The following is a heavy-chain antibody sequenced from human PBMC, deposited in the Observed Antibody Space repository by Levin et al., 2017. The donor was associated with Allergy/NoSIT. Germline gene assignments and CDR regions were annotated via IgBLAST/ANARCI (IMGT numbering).Heavy chain of an antibody. V-gene: IGHV4-61*01. J-gene: IGHJ6*02. CDR3: ARNRIIVSGGNDYYYGMDG. CDR2: INYRGVT. CDR1: GGSVSSGTYY. Sequence: SCSVSGGSVSSGTYYWSWIRRPPGKELEWIGYINYRGVTKYNPSLQSRVTISVDTSKTEFSLKVTSVTAADTAVYYCARNRIIVSGGNDYYYGMDGWGQGTTVTVSS. D-gene: IGHD5/OR15-5a*01.